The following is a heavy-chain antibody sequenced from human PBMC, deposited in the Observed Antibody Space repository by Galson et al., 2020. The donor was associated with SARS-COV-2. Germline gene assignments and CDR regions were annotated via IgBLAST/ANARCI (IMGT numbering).Heavy chain of an antibody. CDR3: ATSTPIVVVPAAYGFWFDP. J-gene: IGHJ5*02. D-gene: IGHD2-2*01. CDR2: FDPEDGET. Sequence: ASVKVSCKVSGYTLTELSMHWVRQPPGKGLEWMGGFDPEDGETINAQKFQGRVTMTEDTSTDTDYMELSSLRSEDTAVYYCATSTPIVVVPAAYGFWFDPWGQGTLVTVSS. V-gene: IGHV1-24*01. CDR1: GYTLTELS.